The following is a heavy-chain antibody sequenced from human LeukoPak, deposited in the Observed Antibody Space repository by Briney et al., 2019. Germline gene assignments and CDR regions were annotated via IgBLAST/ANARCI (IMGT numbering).Heavy chain of an antibody. CDR2: ISSSGSTI. D-gene: IGHD1-26*01. CDR3: ARGGSDPVSGRYYGGGAFDI. CDR1: GFTFSSYA. V-gene: IGHV3-48*03. Sequence: AGGSLRLSCAVSGFTFSSYAMNWVRQAPGKGLEWVSYISSSGSTIYFPDSVKGRFSISRDNTKNSLYLQMNSLRAEDTAVYYCARGGSDPVSGRYYGGGAFDIWGQGTMVTVSS. J-gene: IGHJ3*02.